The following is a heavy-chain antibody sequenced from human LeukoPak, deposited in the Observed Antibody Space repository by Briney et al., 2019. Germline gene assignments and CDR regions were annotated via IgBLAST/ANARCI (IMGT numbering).Heavy chain of an antibody. CDR2: ISYDGSNK. D-gene: IGHD3-22*01. CDR3: ARVLNYYDSSGYYFSY. V-gene: IGHV3-30-3*01. CDR1: GFTFSYYT. J-gene: IGHJ4*02. Sequence: QPGRSLRLSCAASGFTFSYYTMHWVRQAPGKGLEWVAVISYDGSNKYYADSVKGRFTISRDNSKNTLYLQMNSLRAVDTAVYYCARVLNYYDSSGYYFSYWGQGTLVTVSS.